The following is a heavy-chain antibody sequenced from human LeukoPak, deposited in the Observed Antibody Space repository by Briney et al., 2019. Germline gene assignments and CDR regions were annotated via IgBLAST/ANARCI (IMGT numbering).Heavy chain of an antibody. V-gene: IGHV3-7*01. Sequence: GGSLRLSCAASGMTFSSHWMSWVRQAPGKGLEWVAHIKSDGSEKYYLDSVKGRFTISRDNARNSLYLQMNSLRAEDTAVYYCARGGVGVTLISWSDYWGQGTLVTVSS. CDR3: ARGGVGVTLISWSDY. CDR1: GMTFSSHW. J-gene: IGHJ4*02. CDR2: IKSDGSEK. D-gene: IGHD1-26*01.